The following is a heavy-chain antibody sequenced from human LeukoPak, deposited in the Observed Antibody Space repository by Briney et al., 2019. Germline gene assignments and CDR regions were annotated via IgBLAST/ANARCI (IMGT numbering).Heavy chain of an antibody. CDR3: ARDLGNSGWYTFDY. J-gene: IGHJ4*02. CDR1: GDSVSSINGA. Sequence: KPSQTLSLTCAISGDSVSSINGAWNWIRQSPWRGLEWLGRTYCRSKWYNDYVESMKGRITISPDTSKNQFSLHLNSVTPEDTAVYYGARDLGNSGWYTFDYWGQGTLVTASS. V-gene: IGHV6-1*01. CDR2: TYCRSKWYN. D-gene: IGHD6-19*01.